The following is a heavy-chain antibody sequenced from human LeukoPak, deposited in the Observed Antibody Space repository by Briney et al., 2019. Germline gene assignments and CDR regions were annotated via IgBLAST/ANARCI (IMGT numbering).Heavy chain of an antibody. CDR2: ISAYNGNT. Sequence: ASVKVSCKASGYTFTSYGISWVRQAPGQGLEWMGWISAYNGNTNYAQKLQGRVTMTTDTSTSTAYMELRSLRSDDTAVYYCARDLRGGIFLAWLPNFDYWGQGTLVTVSS. CDR1: GYTFTSYG. D-gene: IGHD3-3*01. CDR3: ARDLRGGIFLAWLPNFDY. V-gene: IGHV1-18*01. J-gene: IGHJ4*02.